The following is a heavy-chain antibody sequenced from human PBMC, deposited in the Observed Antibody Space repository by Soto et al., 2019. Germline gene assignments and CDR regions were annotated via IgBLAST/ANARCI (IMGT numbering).Heavy chain of an antibody. V-gene: IGHV1-46*01. Sequence: QAQLVQSGAEVKKPGASVNISCKASGYTFTDFYIHWVRQAPGQGLEWMGIINPSGGNTIYATKFQGRVTMTRDTSTSTVYMELSSLRSEDTAVYYCARPDEGGYSSNHHYYYALDVWGQGTTVTV. CDR2: INPSGGNT. CDR3: ARPDEGGYSSNHHYYYALDV. J-gene: IGHJ6*02. D-gene: IGHD3-22*01. CDR1: GYTFTDFY.